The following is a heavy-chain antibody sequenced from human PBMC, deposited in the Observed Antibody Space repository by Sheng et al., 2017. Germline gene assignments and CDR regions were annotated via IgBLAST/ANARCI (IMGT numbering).Heavy chain of an antibody. CDR1: GGTFSSYT. J-gene: IGHJ4*02. D-gene: IGHD2-15*01. CDR3: ARDPLQWWDYFDY. Sequence: QVQLVQSGAEVKKPGSSVKVSCKASGGTFSSYTISWVRQAPGQGLEWMGRIIPILGIANYAQKFQGRVTITADKSTSTAYMELSSLRSEDTAVYYCARDPLQWWDYFDYWGQGTLVTVSS. CDR2: IIPILGIA. V-gene: IGHV1-69*08.